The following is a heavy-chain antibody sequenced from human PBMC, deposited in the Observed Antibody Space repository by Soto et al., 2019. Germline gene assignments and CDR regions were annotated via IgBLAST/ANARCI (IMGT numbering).Heavy chain of an antibody. V-gene: IGHV3-30*18. Sequence: GGSLRLSCAASGFTFSGYYMHWVRQAPGKGLEWVAVISYDGSTEYYADSVKGRFTISRDNSANRLFLQMNCLRPEDTAVYYCTKDDGYNDSTYYHYFGMDVWGQGTTVTVSS. CDR1: GFTFSGYY. D-gene: IGHD5-12*01. J-gene: IGHJ6*02. CDR3: TKDDGYNDSTYYHYFGMDV. CDR2: ISYDGSTE.